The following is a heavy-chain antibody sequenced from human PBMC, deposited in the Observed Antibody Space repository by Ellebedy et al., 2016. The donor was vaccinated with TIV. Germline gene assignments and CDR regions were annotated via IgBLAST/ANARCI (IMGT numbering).Heavy chain of an antibody. CDR3: ARTALTGTTVRWFAP. CDR1: GYSFTSYW. CDR2: ISPGDSDT. V-gene: IGHV5-51*01. D-gene: IGHD1-7*01. Sequence: WESLKISCKGSGYSFTSYWIGWVRQMPGKGLEWMGIISPGDSDTRYSPSFQGQVTISADKSISTAYLQWSSLKASDTAMYYCARTALTGTTVRWFAPWGQGTLVTVSS. J-gene: IGHJ5*02.